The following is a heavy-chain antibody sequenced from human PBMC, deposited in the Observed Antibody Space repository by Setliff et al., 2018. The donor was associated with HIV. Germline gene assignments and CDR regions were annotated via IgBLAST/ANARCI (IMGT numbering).Heavy chain of an antibody. CDR1: GFSLYTSGVG. V-gene: IGHV2-5*01. J-gene: IGHJ6*02. CDR2: IYWNDDK. Sequence: SGPTLVNPTQTLTLTCTFSGFSLYTSGVGVGWIRQPPGKALEWLALIYWNDDKRYSPSLKSRLTITKDTSKNQVVLTMTNMDPVDTATYYCAHSSEIYGYYYYGMDVWGQGTTVTVSS. D-gene: IGHD4-17*01. CDR3: AHSSEIYGYYYYGMDV.